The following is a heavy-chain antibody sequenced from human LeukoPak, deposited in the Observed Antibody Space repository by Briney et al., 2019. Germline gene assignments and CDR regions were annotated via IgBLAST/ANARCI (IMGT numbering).Heavy chain of an antibody. Sequence: GASVKVSCMASGYTFTNYGISWVRQAPGQGLEWMGWISAYNGNTDYVQKLQGRVTMTTDTSTSTAYMELRSLRSDDTAVYYCARDLYSILTGYYSTNFDYWGQGTLVTVSS. CDR3: ARDLYSILTGYYSTNFDY. CDR1: GYTFTNYG. CDR2: ISAYNGNT. J-gene: IGHJ4*02. V-gene: IGHV1-18*01. D-gene: IGHD3-9*01.